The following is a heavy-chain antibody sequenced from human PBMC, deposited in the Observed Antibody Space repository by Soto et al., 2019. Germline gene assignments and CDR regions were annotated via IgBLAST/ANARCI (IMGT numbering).Heavy chain of an antibody. Sequence: SETLSLTCSVSGGSITNTDYYWNWIRQSPGKGLEWIGSIDYSGSTYYNPSLKSRVIISADTSKNLFSLKLRSVTAADTALYFCARNETSYYGMDVWGQGNTVTIS. CDR2: IDYSGST. D-gene: IGHD1-1*01. CDR1: GGSITNTDYY. CDR3: ARNETSYYGMDV. V-gene: IGHV4-30-4*01. J-gene: IGHJ6*02.